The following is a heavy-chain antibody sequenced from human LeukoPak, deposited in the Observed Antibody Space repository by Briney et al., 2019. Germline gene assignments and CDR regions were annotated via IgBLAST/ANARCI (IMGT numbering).Heavy chain of an antibody. CDR1: GGSISSSNYY. D-gene: IGHD3-22*01. V-gene: IGHV4-39*01. J-gene: IGHJ4*02. CDR2: IYYSGIT. Sequence: SETLSLTCTASGGSISSSNYYWGWIRQPPGKGLEWIGTIYYSGITYYNPSLKSRVTISVDTSKNQFSLKLNSVTAADTAVYYCASRKHYYDSSGDSKGYYFDYWGQGTLVTVSS. CDR3: ASRKHYYDSSGDSKGYYFDY.